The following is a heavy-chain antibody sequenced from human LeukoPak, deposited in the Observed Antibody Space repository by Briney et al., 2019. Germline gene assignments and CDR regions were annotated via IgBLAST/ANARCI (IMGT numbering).Heavy chain of an antibody. Sequence: PSETLSLTCAVSDDSFSSHYGNWIRQTPGKGLEWIAYISYIGRTKYNPTLKTRAPISIATSKNQCTLKLSAVTAGDTAADQCARDLVTVTKGCDIWGQMKM. D-gene: IGHD4-17*01. CDR2: ISYIGRT. CDR3: ARDLVTVTKGCDI. J-gene: IGHJ3*02. CDR1: DDSFSSHY. V-gene: IGHV4-59*11.